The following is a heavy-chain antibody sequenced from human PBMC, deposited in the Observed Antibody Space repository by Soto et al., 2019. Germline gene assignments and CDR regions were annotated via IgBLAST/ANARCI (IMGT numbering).Heavy chain of an antibody. V-gene: IGHV3-9*01. CDR3: ANLPLYDSGFDC. CDR2: ISWNGAAT. J-gene: IGHJ4*02. CDR1: GFTFDDYA. D-gene: IGHD3-10*01. Sequence: EVQLVESGGGLVQPGGSLRLSCAASGFTFDDYAIHWVRQAPGKGLEWVSGISWNGAATGYMNSVKGRFSISRDNTKNTLYLQMNSLRFEDTAVYYCANLPLYDSGFDCWGQGTLVTFSS.